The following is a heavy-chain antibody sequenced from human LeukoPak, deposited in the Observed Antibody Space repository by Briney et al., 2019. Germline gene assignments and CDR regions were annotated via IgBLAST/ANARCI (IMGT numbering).Heavy chain of an antibody. Sequence: PGGSLRLSCTVSGFTVSSNSMSWVRQAPGKGLEWVSFIYSDNTHYSDSVKGRFTISRDNSKNTLYLQMNSLRAEDTAVYYCAKDKTMVRPEGIFWGQGTLVTASS. J-gene: IGHJ4*02. D-gene: IGHD3-10*01. CDR3: AKDKTMVRPEGIF. CDR1: GFTVSSNS. V-gene: IGHV3-53*01. CDR2: IYSDNT.